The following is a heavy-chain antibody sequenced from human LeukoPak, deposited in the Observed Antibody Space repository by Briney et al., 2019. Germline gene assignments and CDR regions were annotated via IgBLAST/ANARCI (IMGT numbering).Heavy chain of an antibody. CDR3: AKDKSVGATTPTFFDY. Sequence: PGRSLRLSCTASGLTFRNYAMHWVRQAPGKGLEWVAFIRYVGSNKYYADSVKGRFTISRDNSKNTLYLQMNSLRAEDTAVYYCAKDKSVGATTPTFFDYWGQGTLVTVSS. CDR2: IRYVGSNK. CDR1: GLTFRNYA. J-gene: IGHJ4*02. D-gene: IGHD1-26*01. V-gene: IGHV3-30*02.